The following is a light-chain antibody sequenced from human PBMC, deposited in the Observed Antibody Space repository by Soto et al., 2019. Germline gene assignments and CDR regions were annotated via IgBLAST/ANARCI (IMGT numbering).Light chain of an antibody. CDR3: MQALQTPPT. Sequence: EIVMTQSPLTLPVTPGEPASISCRSSQSLLYNNTYNYLDWYLQKPGQSPQLLIYLGSNRASGVPDRFSGSGSGTDFTLKISRVEAEDVGVYYCMQALQTPPTFGGGTKVDIK. V-gene: IGKV2-28*01. CDR1: QSLLYNNTYNY. J-gene: IGKJ4*01. CDR2: LGS.